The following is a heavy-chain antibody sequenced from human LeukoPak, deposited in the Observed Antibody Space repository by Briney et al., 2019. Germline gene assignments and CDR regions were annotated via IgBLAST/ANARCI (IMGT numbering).Heavy chain of an antibody. Sequence: ASVKVSCKASGYTFTSYYMHWVRQAPGQGLEWMGIINPSGGSTSYAQKFQGRVTMTRDMSTSTDYMELSSLRSEDTAVYYCARDLDHYDILTGPPDWGQGTLVTVSS. CDR1: GYTFTSYY. CDR3: ARDLDHYDILTGPPD. CDR2: INPSGGST. D-gene: IGHD3-9*01. J-gene: IGHJ4*02. V-gene: IGHV1-46*01.